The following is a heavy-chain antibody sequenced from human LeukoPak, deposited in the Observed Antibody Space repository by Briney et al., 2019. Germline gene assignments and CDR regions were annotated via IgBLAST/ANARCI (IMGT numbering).Heavy chain of an antibody. J-gene: IGHJ4*01. Sequence: PGGSLSLSCAASGCSISDYWMNWVRLVPGKGLEWVANINEDGTIQDYLAFMRRGFTTSINNANNSLYHQRDRPGADETAVYCCAIRESSMARSHWGHGTLVTVSS. CDR3: AIRESSMARSH. CDR2: INEDGTIQ. CDR1: GCSISDYW. D-gene: IGHD3-10*01. V-gene: IGHV3-7*01.